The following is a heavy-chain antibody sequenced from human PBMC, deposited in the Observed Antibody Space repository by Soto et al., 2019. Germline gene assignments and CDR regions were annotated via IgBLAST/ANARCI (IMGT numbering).Heavy chain of an antibody. J-gene: IGHJ4*02. Sequence: QVQLQESGPGLVKPSQTLSLTCTVSGGSINSGNYYWSWIRQPPGKGLEWLGYIYYSGSAYYNPSLXGXLXIXXDPSKNQFSLRLRSVTAADTAVYYCARNNGYYGGYWGQGTLVTVSS. CDR3: ARNNGYYGGY. D-gene: IGHD4-17*01. CDR2: IYYSGSA. CDR1: GGSINSGNYY. V-gene: IGHV4-30-4*01.